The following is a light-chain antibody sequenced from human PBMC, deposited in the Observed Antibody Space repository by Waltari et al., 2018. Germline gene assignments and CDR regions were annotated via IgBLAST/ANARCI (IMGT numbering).Light chain of an antibody. V-gene: IGKV1-13*02. CDR3: QQLHSYPVT. Sequence: AGQLTQSPSSLAASVGDRVTITCRASQAISSALAWYQQKPGKAPNLLIYDASNLESGVPSRFSGSGSGTHFTLTISSLQPADFATYYCQQLHSYPVTFGGGTKVEIK. J-gene: IGKJ4*01. CDR2: DAS. CDR1: QAISSA.